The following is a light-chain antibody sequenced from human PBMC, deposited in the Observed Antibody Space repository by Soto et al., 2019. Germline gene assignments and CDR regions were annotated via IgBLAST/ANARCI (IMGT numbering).Light chain of an antibody. CDR2: AAS. CDR1: QSITTF. Sequence: DIQVTQSPCSLSASVGDRVTITCRASQSITTFLNWYQQKPGNAPKLLIYAASSLQTGVPSRFSGSGSGTDFTLTISSLQREDLSTYYGQQAYGAPPTFGQGTKVDIK. CDR3: QQAYGAPPT. V-gene: IGKV1-39*01. J-gene: IGKJ1*01.